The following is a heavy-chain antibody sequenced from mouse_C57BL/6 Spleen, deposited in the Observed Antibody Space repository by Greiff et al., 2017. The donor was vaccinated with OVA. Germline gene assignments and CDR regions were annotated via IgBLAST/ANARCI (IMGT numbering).Heavy chain of an antibody. V-gene: IGHV1-42*01. CDR1: GYSFTGYY. CDR2: INPSTGGT. Sequence: EVQLQQSGPELVKPGASVKISCKASGYSFTGYYMNWVKQSPEKSLEWIGEINPSTGGTTYNQKFKAKATLTVDKSSSTAYMQLKSLTSEDSAVYYCARSTPGAYWGQGTLVTVSA. J-gene: IGHJ3*01. D-gene: IGHD2-1*01. CDR3: ARSTPGAY.